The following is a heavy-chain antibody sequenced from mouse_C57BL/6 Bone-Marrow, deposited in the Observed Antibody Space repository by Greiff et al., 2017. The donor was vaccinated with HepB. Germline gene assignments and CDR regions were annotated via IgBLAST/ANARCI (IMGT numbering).Heavy chain of an antibody. CDR2: ISYDGSN. D-gene: IGHD1-1*01. V-gene: IGHV3-6*01. CDR3: ARGDYYGSSYGDYAMDY. Sequence: VQLKESGPGLVKPSQSLSLTCSVTGYSITSGYYWNWIRQFPGNKLEWMGYISYDGSNNYNPSLKNRISITRDTSKNQFFLKLNSVTTEDTATYYCARGDYYGSSYGDYAMDYWGQGTSVTVSS. CDR1: GYSITSGYY. J-gene: IGHJ4*01.